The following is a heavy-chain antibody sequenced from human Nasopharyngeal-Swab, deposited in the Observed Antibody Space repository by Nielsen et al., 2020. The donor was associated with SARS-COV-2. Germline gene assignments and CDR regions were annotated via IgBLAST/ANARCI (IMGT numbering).Heavy chain of an antibody. V-gene: IGHV3-9*01. CDR1: GFTFDDYA. D-gene: IGHD3-10*01. Sequence: GGSLRLSCAASGFTFDDYAMHWVRQAPGKGLEWVSGISWNSGSIGYADSVKGRFTISRDNAKNSLYLQMNSLRAEDTALYYCATEQGFGELYYYYGMDVWGQGTTVTVSS. J-gene: IGHJ6*02. CDR3: ATEQGFGELYYYYGMDV. CDR2: ISWNSGSI.